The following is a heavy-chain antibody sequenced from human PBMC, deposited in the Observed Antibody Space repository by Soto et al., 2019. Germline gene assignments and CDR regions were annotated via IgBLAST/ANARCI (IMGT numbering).Heavy chain of an antibody. Sequence: PGGSLRLSCAASGFTFSSYGMHWVRQAPGKGLEWVAVISYDESNEYFADSVKGRFTISRDNSKNTLYLQMNSLRAEDTAVYYCAKEGGYCSSTSCYLEYWGQGTLVTVSS. J-gene: IGHJ4*02. CDR2: ISYDESNE. CDR1: GFTFSSYG. V-gene: IGHV3-30*18. CDR3: AKEGGYCSSTSCYLEY. D-gene: IGHD2-2*01.